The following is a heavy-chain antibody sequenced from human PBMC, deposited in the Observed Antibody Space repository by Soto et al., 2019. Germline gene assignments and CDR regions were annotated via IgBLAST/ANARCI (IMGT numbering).Heavy chain of an antibody. CDR2: IYYSGST. Sequence: QVQLQESGPGLVKPSQTLSLTCTVSGGSISNGGYYWSWIRQHPGMGLEWIGYIYYSGSTCYNPSLKSRVTISVDTSKNQFSLKLSSVTAADTAVYYCARDGQWYYDSSGYYWGYFDYWGQGTLVTVSS. J-gene: IGHJ4*02. D-gene: IGHD3-22*01. CDR3: ARDGQWYYDSSGYYWGYFDY. V-gene: IGHV4-31*03. CDR1: GGSISNGGYY.